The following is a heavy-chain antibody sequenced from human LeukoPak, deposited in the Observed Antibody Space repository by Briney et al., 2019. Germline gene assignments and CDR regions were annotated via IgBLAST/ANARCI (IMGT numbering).Heavy chain of an antibody. Sequence: SETLSLTCAVYGGSFSGYYWSWIRQPPGKGLEWIGEINHSGSTNYNPSLKSRVTISVDTSKNQFSLKLSSVTAADTAVYYCARADYDILTGYYNSFDYWGQGTLVTVSP. CDR1: GGSFSGYY. D-gene: IGHD3-9*01. J-gene: IGHJ4*02. CDR2: INHSGST. CDR3: ARADYDILTGYYNSFDY. V-gene: IGHV4-34*01.